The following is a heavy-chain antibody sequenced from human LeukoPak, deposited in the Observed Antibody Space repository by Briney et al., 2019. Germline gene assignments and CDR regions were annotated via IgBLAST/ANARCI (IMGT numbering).Heavy chain of an antibody. CDR3: ARDRDGYNFDY. V-gene: IGHV3-21*01. CDR1: GFTFSSYS. D-gene: IGHD5-24*01. CDR2: ITSSSRYI. J-gene: IGHJ4*02. Sequence: GGSLRLSCAASGFTFSSYSINWVRQAPGKGLEWVSSITSSSRYIYYADSVKGRSTISRDNAKNSLYLQMNSLRAEDTDVYYCARDRDGYNFDYWGQGTLVTVSS.